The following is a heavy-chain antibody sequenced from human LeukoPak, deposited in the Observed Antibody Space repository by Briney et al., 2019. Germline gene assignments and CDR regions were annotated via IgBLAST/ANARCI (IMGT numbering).Heavy chain of an antibody. V-gene: IGHV1-8*01. CDR2: MNPNSGNT. J-gene: IGHJ5*02. CDR1: GYTFTSYD. D-gene: IGHD2-2*02. Sequence: ASVKVSCKASGYTFTSYDINWVRQATGQGLEWMGWMNPNSGNTGYAQKFQGRVTMTRNTSISTAYMELSSLRSEDTAVYYCARRGVRGCSSTSCYTYNWFDPWGQGTLVTVSS. CDR3: ARRGVRGCSSTSCYTYNWFDP.